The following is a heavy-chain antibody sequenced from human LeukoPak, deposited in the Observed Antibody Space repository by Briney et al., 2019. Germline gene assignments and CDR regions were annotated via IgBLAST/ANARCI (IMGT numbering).Heavy chain of an antibody. Sequence: GGSLRLSCAASGFTFSGFGMSWVRQAPGQGLEWVSAISGSGSSTYYADSVKGRFTISRDNSKNTMFLQMNSMRAEDTAVYFCAKGKYNWNQYYFDYWGQGTLVTVSS. D-gene: IGHD1-20*01. J-gene: IGHJ4*02. CDR2: ISGSGSST. CDR3: AKGKYNWNQYYFDY. CDR1: GFTFSGFG. V-gene: IGHV3-23*01.